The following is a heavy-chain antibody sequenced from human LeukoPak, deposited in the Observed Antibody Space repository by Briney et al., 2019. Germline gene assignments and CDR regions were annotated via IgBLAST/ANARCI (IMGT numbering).Heavy chain of an antibody. V-gene: IGHV3-48*03. Sequence: TGGSLRLSCAASGFTFSSYEMNWVRQAPGKGLEWVSYISSSGTTIYYADSVKGRFTISRDNAKNSLYLQMNSLRAEDTAVYYCARSPRGWDYDSSGYYSSYWYFDLWGRGTLVTVSS. CDR1: GFTFSSYE. D-gene: IGHD3-22*01. CDR3: ARSPRGWDYDSSGYYSSYWYFDL. CDR2: ISSSGTTI. J-gene: IGHJ2*01.